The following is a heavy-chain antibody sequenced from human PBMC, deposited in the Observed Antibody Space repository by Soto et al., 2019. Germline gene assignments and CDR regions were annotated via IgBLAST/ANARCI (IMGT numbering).Heavy chain of an antibody. Sequence: PEGFVRRSCVAFGCSRVVYTMSWVRQDPWKGLEWVGFIRTKSSGGTAEYAASVKGRFTISRDDSKSIAYLQMNSLKTDDTGIYYCYRPYTSGPPVKDYWGKGTLVTVSS. CDR3: YRPYTSGPPVKDY. CDR1: GCSRVVYT. D-gene: IGHD6-19*01. J-gene: IGHJ4*02. V-gene: IGHV3-49*04. CDR2: IRTKSSGGTA.